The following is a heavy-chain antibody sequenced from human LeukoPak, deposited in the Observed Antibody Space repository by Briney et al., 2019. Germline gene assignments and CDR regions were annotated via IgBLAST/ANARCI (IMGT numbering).Heavy chain of an antibody. CDR3: ARGSGATYSSSWYLDY. D-gene: IGHD6-13*01. V-gene: IGHV3-30*03. CDR1: GFTFSSYG. CDR2: ISYDGSYK. Sequence: GGSLRLSCAASGFTFSSYGMHWVRQAPGKGLEWVAVISYDGSYKYYADSVKGRFTISRDNSKNTLYLQMNSLRAEDTAVYYCARGSGATYSSSWYLDYWGQGTLVTVSS. J-gene: IGHJ4*02.